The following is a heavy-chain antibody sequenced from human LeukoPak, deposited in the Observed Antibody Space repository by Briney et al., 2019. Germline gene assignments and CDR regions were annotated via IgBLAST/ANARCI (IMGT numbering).Heavy chain of an antibody. CDR3: ARFPYYYDSSGYSFDY. V-gene: IGHV3-21*01. CDR1: GFTFSSYS. Sequence: GGSLRLSCAASGFTFSSYSMNWVRQAPGKGLEWVSSISSSSSYIYYADSVKGRFTISRDNSKNTLYLQMNSLRAEDTAVYYCARFPYYYDSSGYSFDYWGQGTLVTVSS. D-gene: IGHD3-22*01. CDR2: ISSSSSYI. J-gene: IGHJ4*02.